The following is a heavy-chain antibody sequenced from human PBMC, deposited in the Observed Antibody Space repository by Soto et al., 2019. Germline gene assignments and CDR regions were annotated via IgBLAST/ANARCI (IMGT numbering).Heavy chain of an antibody. V-gene: IGHV1-18*01. CDR1: GSTFTSYG. CDR3: ARDQDPYYDILTGDIRPQDDGFEI. D-gene: IGHD3-9*01. CDR2: ISAHNGDT. Sequence: AAVKVSCRASGSTFTSYGIRWVRQAPGQGLAWMGWISAHNGDTNYAQKFQGRLTVTTDTSTSTAYMELRSLRSDDTAVYLCARDQDPYYDILTGDIRPQDDGFEIWGQGTLVTVSS. J-gene: IGHJ3*02.